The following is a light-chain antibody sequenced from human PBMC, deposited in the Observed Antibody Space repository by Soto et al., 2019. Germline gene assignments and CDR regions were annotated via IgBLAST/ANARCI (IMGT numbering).Light chain of an antibody. V-gene: IGKV3-11*01. CDR2: DAS. CDR3: QQYNDWPPYT. CDR1: QSVSSY. J-gene: IGKJ2*01. Sequence: EIVLTQSPATLSLSPGERATLSCRASQSVSSYLAWYQQKPGQAPRLLIYDASNRATGIPARFSGSGSGTDFTLTISSLEPEDFAVYYCQQYNDWPPYTFGQGTKLHIK.